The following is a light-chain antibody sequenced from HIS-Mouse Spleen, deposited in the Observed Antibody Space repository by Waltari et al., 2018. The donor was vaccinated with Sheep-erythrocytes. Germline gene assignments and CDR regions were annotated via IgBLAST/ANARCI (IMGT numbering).Light chain of an antibody. CDR1: SSDVGSYNL. J-gene: IGLJ3*02. V-gene: IGLV2-23*01. Sequence: QSALTQPRSVSGSPGQSVTISCTGTSSDVGSYNLFSWYQQHPGKAPKLMIYEGSKRPSGVSNRFSGSKSGNTASLTSSGLQAEDEADYYCCSYAGSSTPWVFGGGTKLTVL. CDR2: EGS. CDR3: CSYAGSSTPWV.